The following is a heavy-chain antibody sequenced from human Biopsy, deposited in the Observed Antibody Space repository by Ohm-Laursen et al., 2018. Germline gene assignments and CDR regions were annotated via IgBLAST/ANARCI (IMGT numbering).Heavy chain of an antibody. CDR3: ARGEAARVNDSYRCRLDH. CDR2: ITPAFGAV. D-gene: IGHD5-18*01. CDR1: GGNLRSNG. J-gene: IGHJ4*01. Sequence: SSVTVSCNASGGNLRSNGISWVRQAPGQGLEWLGGITPAFGAVNYGQNVEGRVTIDVEDSTTTMDLSSLTSEDTAVYYCARGEAARVNDSYRCRLDHWGQGTPVVVSS. V-gene: IGHV1-69*01.